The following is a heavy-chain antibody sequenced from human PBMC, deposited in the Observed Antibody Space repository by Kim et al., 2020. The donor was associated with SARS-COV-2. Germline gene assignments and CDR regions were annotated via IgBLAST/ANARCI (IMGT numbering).Heavy chain of an antibody. CDR2: INAGSGNT. CDR1: GYTFTSYA. J-gene: IGHJ4*02. Sequence: ASVKVSCKASGYTFTSYAMHWVRQAPGQRLEWMGWINAGSGNTKYSQKFQGRVTITRDTSASTAYMELSSLRSEDTAVYYCARDLVGATTLFDYWGQGTL. V-gene: IGHV1-3*01. CDR3: ARDLVGATTLFDY. D-gene: IGHD1-26*01.